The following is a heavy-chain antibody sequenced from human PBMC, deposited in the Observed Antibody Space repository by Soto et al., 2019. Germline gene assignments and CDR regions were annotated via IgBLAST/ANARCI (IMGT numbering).Heavy chain of an antibody. Sequence: QVQLVQSGAEVKKPGASVKVSCKASGYTFTIYGISWVRQAPGQGLEWMGWINAYNGNTNYAQKLQCRVTMTTDTSTSTAYRELSSRRSDDTAVYYCARDPVAGTYFDYWGQGALVTVSS. CDR2: INAYNGNT. D-gene: IGHD6-19*01. J-gene: IGHJ4*02. V-gene: IGHV1-18*01. CDR3: ARDPVAGTYFDY. CDR1: GYTFTIYG.